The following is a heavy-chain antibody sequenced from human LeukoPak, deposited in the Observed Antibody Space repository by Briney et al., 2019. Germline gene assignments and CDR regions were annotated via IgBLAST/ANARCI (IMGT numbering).Heavy chain of an antibody. CDR1: GFTFSTYS. D-gene: IGHD5-12*01. CDR3: ARYDGYDLRY. V-gene: IGHV3-21*01. Sequence: GGSLRLSCSASGFTFSTYSMNWVRQAPGKGLEWVSSISSSSSNIYYTDSVKGRFTISRDNARNSLYLQMNGLRAEDTAVYYCARYDGYDLRYWGQGTLVTVSS. J-gene: IGHJ4*02. CDR2: ISSSSSNI.